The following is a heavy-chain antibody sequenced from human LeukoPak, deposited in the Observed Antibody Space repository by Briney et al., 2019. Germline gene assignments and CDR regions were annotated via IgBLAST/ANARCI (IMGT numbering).Heavy chain of an antibody. CDR2: INPNSGGR. V-gene: IGHV1-2*02. J-gene: IGHJ5*02. D-gene: IGHD5-12*01. CDR3: ARGRVEGYSGYDLYNWFDP. CDR1: GYTFTSYY. Sequence: ASVKVSCKASGYTFTSYYMHWVRQAPGQGLEWMGWINPNSGGRNYAQKFQGRVTMTRETSISTVYMEVSRLRSDDTAVYYCARGRVEGYSGYDLYNWFDPWGQGTLVTVSS.